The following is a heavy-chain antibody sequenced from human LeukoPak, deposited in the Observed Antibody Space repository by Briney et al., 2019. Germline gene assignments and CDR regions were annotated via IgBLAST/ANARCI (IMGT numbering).Heavy chain of an antibody. Sequence: GESLKISCKGSGYSFTSYWIGWARQMPGKGLAWMGIIYPGDSDTRYSPSFQGQVTISADKSTSTAYLQWSSLKASDTAMYYCARLIAVAGTGWFDPWGQGTLVTVSS. V-gene: IGHV5-51*01. CDR3: ARLIAVAGTGWFDP. CDR2: IYPGDSDT. J-gene: IGHJ5*02. CDR1: GYSFTSYW. D-gene: IGHD6-19*01.